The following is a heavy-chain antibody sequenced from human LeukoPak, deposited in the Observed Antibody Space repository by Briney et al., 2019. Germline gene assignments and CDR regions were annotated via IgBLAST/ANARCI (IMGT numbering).Heavy chain of an antibody. D-gene: IGHD5-12*01. CDR2: ISYDGTNI. CDR3: ARETVSVATSFDY. Sequence: GGSLRLSCATSGFTFGSYGMHWVRQAPGKGPEWVAVISYDGTNIYYADSVKGRFTISRDNSKSTLYLQMNSLRSEDTAVYYCARETVSVATSFDYWGQGTLVTVSS. CDR1: GFTFGSYG. V-gene: IGHV3-30*03. J-gene: IGHJ4*02.